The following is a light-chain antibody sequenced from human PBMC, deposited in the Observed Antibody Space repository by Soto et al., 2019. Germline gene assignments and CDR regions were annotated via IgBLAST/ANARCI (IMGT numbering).Light chain of an antibody. CDR2: GAS. Sequence: EIVLTQSPGTLSFSPLAIVTLSCSASQSLSSSYLSSYQQKPGQAPRLLIYGASSRATGSPDRFSGSGSGTDFSLTISRREPEDFAVYYCQKYGSSPINFGQGTRLEIK. J-gene: IGKJ5*01. V-gene: IGKV3-20*01. CDR3: QKYGSSPIN. CDR1: QSLSSSY.